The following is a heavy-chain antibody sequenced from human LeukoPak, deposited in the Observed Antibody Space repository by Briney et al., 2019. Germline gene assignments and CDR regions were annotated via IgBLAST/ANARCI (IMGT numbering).Heavy chain of an antibody. J-gene: IGHJ3*02. Sequence: GASVKVSCKASGYTFTGYYMHWLRQAPGQGLEWMGWINPNSGGTNYAQKFQGRVTMTRDTSISTAYMELSRLRSDDTAVYYCAREGSYSNDAFDIWGQGTMVTVSS. D-gene: IGHD1-26*01. CDR1: GYTFTGYY. CDR2: INPNSGGT. CDR3: AREGSYSNDAFDI. V-gene: IGHV1-2*02.